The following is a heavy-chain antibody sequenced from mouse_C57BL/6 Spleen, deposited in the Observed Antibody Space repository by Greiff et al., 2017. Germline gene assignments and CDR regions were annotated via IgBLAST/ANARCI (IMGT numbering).Heavy chain of an antibody. CDR3: ARPPFTAWYFEG. CDR2: ISSGSSTI. CDR1: GFTFSDYG. Sequence: EVKLVESGGGLVKPGGSLKLSCAASGFTFSDYGMHWVRQAPENGLEWVAYISSGSSTIYYADTVKGRFTISRDNAKNTLFLQMTSLRSEDTAMYYCARPPFTAWYFEGWGTGTTVTVSS. V-gene: IGHV5-17*01. D-gene: IGHD1-2*01. J-gene: IGHJ1*03.